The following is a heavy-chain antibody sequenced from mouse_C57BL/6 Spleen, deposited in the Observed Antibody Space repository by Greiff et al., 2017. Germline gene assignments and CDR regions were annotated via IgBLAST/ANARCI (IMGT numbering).Heavy chain of an antibody. V-gene: IGHV1-18*01. D-gene: IGHD1-1*01. CDR2: INPNNGGT. CDR3: ARLVYGSSFYYFDY. J-gene: IGHJ2*01. Sequence: EVQLQQSGPELVKPGASVKIPCKASGYTFTDYNMDWVKQSHGKSLEWIGDINPNNGGTIYNQKFKGKATLTVDKSSSTAYMELRSLTSEDTAVYSCARLVYGSSFYYFDYWGQGTTLTVSA. CDR1: GYTFTDYN.